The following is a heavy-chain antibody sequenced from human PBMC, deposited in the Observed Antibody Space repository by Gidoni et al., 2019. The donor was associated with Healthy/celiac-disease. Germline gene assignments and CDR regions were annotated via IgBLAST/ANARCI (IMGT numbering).Heavy chain of an antibody. CDR2: ISYDGSNK. V-gene: IGHV3-30*18. J-gene: IGHJ6*02. CDR3: AKGGGYSGYVPPRYGMDV. D-gene: IGHD5-12*01. CDR1: GFTFSSYG. Sequence: QVQLVESGGGVVQPGRSLRLSCAASGFTFSSYGRHWCRQAPGKGLEWVAVISYDGSNKYYADSVKGRFTISRDNSKNTLYLQMNSLRAEDTAVYYCAKGGGYSGYVPPRYGMDVWGQGTTVTVSS.